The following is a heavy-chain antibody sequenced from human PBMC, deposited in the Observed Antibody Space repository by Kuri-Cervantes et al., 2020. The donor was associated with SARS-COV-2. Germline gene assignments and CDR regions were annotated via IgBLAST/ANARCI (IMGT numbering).Heavy chain of an antibody. CDR1: GFTFSSYS. V-gene: IGHV3-48*01. CDR2: VSSSSSTI. Sequence: GESLKISCAASGFTFSSYSMNWVRQAPGKGLEWVSYVSSSSSTIYYADSVKGRFTISRDNSKNTLYLQMNSLRAEDTAVYYCARGVTYYDFWSGYWYGMDVWGQGTTVTVSS. J-gene: IGHJ6*02. CDR3: ARGVTYYDFWSGYWYGMDV. D-gene: IGHD3-3*01.